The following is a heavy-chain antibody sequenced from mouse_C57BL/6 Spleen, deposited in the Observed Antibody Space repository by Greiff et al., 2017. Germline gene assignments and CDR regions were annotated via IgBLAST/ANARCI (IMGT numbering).Heavy chain of an antibody. J-gene: IGHJ2*01. CDR2: IDPSDSET. Sequence: QVQLQQPGAELVRPGSSVKLSCKASGYTFTSYWMHWVQQRPIQGLEWIGNIDPSDSETHYNQKFKDKATLTVDKSSSTAYMQLSRLTSEDSAVYYCARRDYGSYYFDYWGQGTTLTVSS. CDR1: GYTFTSYW. V-gene: IGHV1-52*01. D-gene: IGHD1-1*01. CDR3: ARRDYGSYYFDY.